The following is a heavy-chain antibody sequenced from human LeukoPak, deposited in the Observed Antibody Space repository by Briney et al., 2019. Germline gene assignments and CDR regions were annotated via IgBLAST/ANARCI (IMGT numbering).Heavy chain of an antibody. CDR2: IYYSGST. V-gene: IGHV4-59*01. D-gene: IGHD6-19*01. J-gene: IGHJ4*02. Sequence: SETLSLTCTVSGGSISSYYWSWIRQPPGKGLEWIGYIYYSGSTNYNPSLKSRVTISVDTSKNQFSLKLSSVTAADTAVYYCAREGRIAVAAFDYWGQGTLVTASS. CDR1: GGSISSYY. CDR3: AREGRIAVAAFDY.